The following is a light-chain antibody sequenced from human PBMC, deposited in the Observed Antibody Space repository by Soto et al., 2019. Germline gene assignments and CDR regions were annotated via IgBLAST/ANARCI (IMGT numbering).Light chain of an antibody. Sequence: IQMTQSPSSLSASVGDRVTITCWASQTIGSSLNWYQQKPGKAPNLLIFTASSLQSGVPSRFSGSGSGTDFTLTISSLQPEDFATYYCQQTYSDPPLTFGGGTKVEIK. CDR3: QQTYSDPPLT. CDR2: TAS. J-gene: IGKJ4*01. V-gene: IGKV1-39*01. CDR1: QTIGSS.